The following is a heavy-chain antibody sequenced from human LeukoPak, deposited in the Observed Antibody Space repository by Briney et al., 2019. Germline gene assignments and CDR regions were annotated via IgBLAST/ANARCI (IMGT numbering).Heavy chain of an antibody. Sequence: GGSLRLSCAASGFTFSSNAMHWVRQAPGKGLEWVAVISYDGSNKYYADSVKGRFTISRDNSKNTLYLQMNSLRAEDTAVYYCARDYQRLLWFGDDISYYGMDVWGQGTTVTVSS. CDR2: ISYDGSNK. J-gene: IGHJ6*02. D-gene: IGHD3-10*01. CDR1: GFTFSSNA. V-gene: IGHV3-30*04. CDR3: ARDYQRLLWFGDDISYYGMDV.